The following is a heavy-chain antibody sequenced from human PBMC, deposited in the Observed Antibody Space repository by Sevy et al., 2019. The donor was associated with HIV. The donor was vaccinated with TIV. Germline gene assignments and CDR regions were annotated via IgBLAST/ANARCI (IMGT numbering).Heavy chain of an antibody. V-gene: IGHV4-39*01. Sequence: SETLSLTCNVSGGSISSSSYYWGWIRQPPGKGLEWIGSCYSTGSISYNPSLRSRVTVSADTSKNQFSLKLDSVSAADTAVYDCATPRASGWYEGTGGYFDLWGRGTLVTVSS. CDR1: GGSISSSSYY. CDR3: ATPRASGWYEGTGGYFDL. CDR2: CYSTGSI. D-gene: IGHD6-19*01. J-gene: IGHJ2*01.